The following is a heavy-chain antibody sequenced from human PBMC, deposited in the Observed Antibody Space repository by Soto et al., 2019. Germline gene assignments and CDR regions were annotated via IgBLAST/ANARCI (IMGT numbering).Heavy chain of an antibody. V-gene: IGHV1-3*01. Sequence: ASVKVSCQASGYTFTSYAMHWVRQAPGQRLEWLGWINAGNGNTKYSQKFQGRVTITRDTSASTAYMELSSLRSEDTAVYYCARVLMVGATTYWFDPWGQGTLVTVAS. CDR1: GYTFTSYA. D-gene: IGHD1-26*01. CDR3: ARVLMVGATTYWFDP. CDR2: INAGNGNT. J-gene: IGHJ5*02.